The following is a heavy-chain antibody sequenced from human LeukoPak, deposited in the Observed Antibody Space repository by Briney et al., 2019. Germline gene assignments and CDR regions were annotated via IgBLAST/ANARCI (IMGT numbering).Heavy chain of an antibody. CDR3: ASGSHAVTTHFDY. V-gene: IGHV4-4*02. CDR2: IYHSGTT. J-gene: IGHJ4*02. Sequence: SGTLSLTCAVSGDSITSSKWWSWVRQSPEKGLEWIGEIYHSGTTNYNPSLKSRVTTSVDKSKNQFSLNLSSVTAADTAVYYCASGSHAVTTHFDYWGQGTLVTVSS. D-gene: IGHD3-16*01. CDR1: GDSITSSKW.